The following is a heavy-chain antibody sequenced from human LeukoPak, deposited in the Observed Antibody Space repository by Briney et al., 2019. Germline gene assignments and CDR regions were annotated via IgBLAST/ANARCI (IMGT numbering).Heavy chain of an antibody. CDR1: GGSFSGYY. CDR2: INHCGST. D-gene: IGHD3-10*01. Sequence: SETLSLTCAVYGGSFSGYYWSWIRQPPGKGLEWIGEINHCGSTNYSPSLKSRVTISVDTSKNQFSLKLSSMTAADTAVYYCARGALLWFGDRMEYYFDYWGQGTLLTVSS. J-gene: IGHJ4*02. V-gene: IGHV4-34*01. CDR3: ARGALLWFGDRMEYYFDY.